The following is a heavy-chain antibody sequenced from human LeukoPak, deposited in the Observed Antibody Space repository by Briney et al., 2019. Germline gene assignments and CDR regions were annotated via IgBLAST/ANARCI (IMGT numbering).Heavy chain of an antibody. V-gene: IGHV1-46*01. D-gene: IGHD3-3*01. CDR2: INPSGGST. Sequence: AASVKVSCKASGYTFTSYYMHWVRQAPGQGLEWMGIINPSGGSTSYAQKSQGRVTMTRDTSTSTVYMELSSLRSEDTAVYYCARASITIFADVWGKGTSVTVSS. J-gene: IGHJ6*04. CDR3: ARASITIFADV. CDR1: GYTFTSYY.